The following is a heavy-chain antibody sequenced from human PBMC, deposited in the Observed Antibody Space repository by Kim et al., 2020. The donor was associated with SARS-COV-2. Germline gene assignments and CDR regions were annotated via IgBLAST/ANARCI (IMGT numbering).Heavy chain of an antibody. D-gene: IGHD3-3*01. Sequence: SETLSLTCTVSGGSISSGGYYWSWIRQHPGKGLEWIGYIYYSGSTYYNPSLKSRVTISVDTSKNQFSLKLSSVTAADTAVYYCARSGAVRFLEWSYMDVWGQGTTVTVSS. J-gene: IGHJ6*02. V-gene: IGHV4-31*03. CDR3: ARSGAVRFLEWSYMDV. CDR2: IYYSGST. CDR1: GGSISSGGYY.